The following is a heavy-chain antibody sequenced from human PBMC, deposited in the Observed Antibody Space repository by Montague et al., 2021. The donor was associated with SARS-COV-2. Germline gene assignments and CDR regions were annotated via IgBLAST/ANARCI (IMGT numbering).Heavy chain of an antibody. CDR2: IYYSGGI. J-gene: IGHJ5*02. CDR1: GGSMSDHY. CDR3: ARAVSVRRAVNWFDP. D-gene: IGHD3-10*01. Sequence: SETLSLTCTVSGGSMSDHYCSWIRQPPGKGLEWLAYIYYSGGINSNASLKSRVTMSVDTSKNQFSLKLTSVTAADTAVCYCARAVSVRRAVNWFDPWGQGTLVTVSS. V-gene: IGHV4-59*11.